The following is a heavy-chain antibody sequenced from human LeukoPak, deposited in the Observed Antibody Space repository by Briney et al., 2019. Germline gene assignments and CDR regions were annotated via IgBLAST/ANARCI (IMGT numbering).Heavy chain of an antibody. Sequence: GRSLRLSCAASGFTFSSYAMHWVRQAPGKGLEWVAVISYDGSNKYYADSVKGRFTISRDNSKNTLYLQMNSLRAEDTAVYYCANADTAMGQGPDYWGQGTLVTVSS. CDR3: ANADTAMGQGPDY. V-gene: IGHV3-30*04. D-gene: IGHD5-18*01. CDR1: GFTFSSYA. J-gene: IGHJ4*02. CDR2: ISYDGSNK.